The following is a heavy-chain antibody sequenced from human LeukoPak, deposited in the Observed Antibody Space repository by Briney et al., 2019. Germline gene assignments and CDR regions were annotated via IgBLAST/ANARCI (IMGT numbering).Heavy chain of an antibody. CDR1: GFTFSSYA. J-gene: IGHJ3*02. CDR3: AREGKGTIFGVVTMLRAFDI. Sequence: PGGSLRLSCAASGFTFSSYAMHWVRQAPGKGLEWVAVISHDGSNKYYADSVKGRFTISRDNSKNTLYLQMNSLRAEDTAVYYCAREGKGTIFGVVTMLRAFDIWGQGTMVTVSS. V-gene: IGHV3-30-3*01. CDR2: ISHDGSNK. D-gene: IGHD3-3*01.